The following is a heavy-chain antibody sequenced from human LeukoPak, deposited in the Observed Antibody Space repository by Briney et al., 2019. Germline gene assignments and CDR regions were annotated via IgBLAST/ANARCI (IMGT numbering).Heavy chain of an antibody. CDR1: GFTFDGYA. J-gene: IGHJ4*02. V-gene: IGHV3-9*01. CDR3: AKDIGNNYGYCDS. D-gene: IGHD5-18*01. Sequence: GRSLRLSCAASGFTFDGYATHWVRQAPGKGLEWVSAISWNSGSIDYADSVKGRFTISRDNAKNSLYLQMNSLRAEDTAVYYCAKDIGNNYGYCDSWGQGTLVTVSS. CDR2: ISWNSGSI.